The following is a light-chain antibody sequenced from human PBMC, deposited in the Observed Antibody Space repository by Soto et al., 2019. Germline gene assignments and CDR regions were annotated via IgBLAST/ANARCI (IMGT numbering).Light chain of an antibody. CDR3: SSYTRSDNYA. Sequence: LTQPASVWVSPGRAITICCTGTSSDVGGYNYVSWYQQHPGKAPKVIIYEVSNRPSGVSNRFSGSKSGNTASLTISGLQAEEEADYYCSSYTRSDNYAFGTGTKVTVL. V-gene: IGLV2-14*01. CDR2: EVS. J-gene: IGLJ1*01. CDR1: SSDVGGYNY.